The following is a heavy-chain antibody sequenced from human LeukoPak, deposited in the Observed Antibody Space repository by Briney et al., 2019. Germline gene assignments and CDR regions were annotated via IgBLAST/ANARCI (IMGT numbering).Heavy chain of an antibody. CDR3: VSGYSYGYESY. Sequence: ASVKVSCKASGYTFTSYYMHWVRQAPGQGLEWMGIINPSGGSTSYAQKFQGRVTMTRDMSTSTVYMELSSLRSEDTAVYYCVSGYSYGYESYWGQGTLVTVSS. CDR1: GYTFTSYY. V-gene: IGHV1-46*01. D-gene: IGHD5-18*01. CDR2: INPSGGST. J-gene: IGHJ4*02.